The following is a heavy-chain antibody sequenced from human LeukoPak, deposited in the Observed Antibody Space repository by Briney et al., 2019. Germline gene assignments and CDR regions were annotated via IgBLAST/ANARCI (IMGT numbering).Heavy chain of an antibody. CDR2: IQYDGSNK. CDR1: GFSFSTYD. CDR3: AKHLTYAFDY. J-gene: IGHJ4*02. V-gene: IGHV3-30*02. D-gene: IGHD4-17*01. Sequence: GGSLRLSCAASGFSFSTYDMRWVRQAPGKGLEWVAYIQYDGSNKYFADSVKGRFTISRDNSKSTLYLQRNSLRAEDTAVYYCAKHLTYAFDYWGQGTLVTVSS.